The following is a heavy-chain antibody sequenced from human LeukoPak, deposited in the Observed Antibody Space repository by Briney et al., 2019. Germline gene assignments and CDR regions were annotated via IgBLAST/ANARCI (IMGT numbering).Heavy chain of an antibody. Sequence: GGSLRLSCLTSGFTLSTNAMSWVRQAPGKGLEWISGISGSGASTYYADSVKGRFTISRDNSKNTLYLQMNSLRAEDTAVYYCARGPFDSSGYYRYYFDYWGQGTLVTVSS. D-gene: IGHD3-22*01. CDR3: ARGPFDSSGYYRYYFDY. J-gene: IGHJ4*02. CDR1: GFTLSTNA. CDR2: ISGSGAST. V-gene: IGHV3-23*01.